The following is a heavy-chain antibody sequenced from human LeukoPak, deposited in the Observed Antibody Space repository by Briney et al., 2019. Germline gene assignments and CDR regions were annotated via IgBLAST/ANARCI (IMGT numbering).Heavy chain of an antibody. CDR2: MYFTGSGST. J-gene: IGHJ4*02. D-gene: IGHD6-13*01. Sequence: PSETLSLTCTVSGGSISNYFWTWIRQPPGKGLEWIGYMYFTGSGSTYYNPSLESRVTISVDASKSQFSLTLTSVTAADTAVYYCARRNPAASSHEVDYWGQGTLVTVSS. CDR3: ARRNPAASSHEVDY. V-gene: IGHV4-59*08. CDR1: GGSISNYF.